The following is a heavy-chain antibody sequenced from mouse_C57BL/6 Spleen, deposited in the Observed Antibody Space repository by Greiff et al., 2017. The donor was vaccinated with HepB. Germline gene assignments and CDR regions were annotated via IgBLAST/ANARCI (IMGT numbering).Heavy chain of an antibody. CDR1: GYTFTSYW. Sequence: QVQLQQPGAELVKPGASVKLSCKASGYTFTSYWMQWVNQRPGQGLEWIGEIDPSDSYTNYNQKFKGKATLTVDTSSSTAYMQLSSLTSEDSAVYYCARSRTGTWFAYWGQGTLVTVSA. D-gene: IGHD4-1*01. CDR3: ARSRTGTWFAY. J-gene: IGHJ3*01. CDR2: IDPSDSYT. V-gene: IGHV1-50*01.